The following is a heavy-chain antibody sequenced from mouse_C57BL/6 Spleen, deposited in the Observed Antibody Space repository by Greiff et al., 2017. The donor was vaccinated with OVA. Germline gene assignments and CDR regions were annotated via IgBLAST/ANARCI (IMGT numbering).Heavy chain of an antibody. CDR2: IYPGSGNT. J-gene: IGHJ3*01. CDR3: ARGDYSNSGWFAY. D-gene: IGHD2-5*01. V-gene: IGHV1-76*01. Sequence: VQLQQSGAELVRPGASVKLSCKASGYTFTDYYINWVKQRPGQGLEWIARIYPGSGNTYYNEKFKGKATLTAEKSSSTAYMQLSSLTSEDSAVYFCARGDYSNSGWFAYWGQGTLVTVSA. CDR1: GYTFTDYY.